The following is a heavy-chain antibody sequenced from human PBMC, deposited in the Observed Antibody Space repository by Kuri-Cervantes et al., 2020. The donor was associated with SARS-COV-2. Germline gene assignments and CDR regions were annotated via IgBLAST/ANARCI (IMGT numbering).Heavy chain of an antibody. V-gene: IGHV4-34*01. CDR3: SRAGRSSGYYAYRPLPPKRNGVWYFDY. D-gene: IGHD3-22*01. Sequence: GSLRLSCAVYGGSFSGYYWSWIRQPPGKGLEWIGEINHSGSTNYNPSLKSRITISVDTSKKQFSLKLSSVTAADTAVYYCSRAGRSSGYYAYRPLPPKRNGVWYFDYWGQGTLDTVSS. CDR1: GGSFSGYY. J-gene: IGHJ4*02. CDR2: INHSGST.